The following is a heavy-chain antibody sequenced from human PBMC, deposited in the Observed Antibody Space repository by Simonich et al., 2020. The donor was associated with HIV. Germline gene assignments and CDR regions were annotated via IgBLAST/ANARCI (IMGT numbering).Heavy chain of an antibody. V-gene: IGHV3-48*01. J-gene: IGHJ4*02. Sequence: EVQLVESGGGLVQPGGSLRLSCAASGFTFSSCSMNWVRQAPGKGLEWVSYISSSSSTIYYADSVKGRFTISRDNAKNSLYLQMNSLRAEDTAVYYCASGPYYYDSSGYSGDYWGQGTLVTVSS. CDR2: ISSSSSTI. CDR1: GFTFSSCS. CDR3: ASGPYYYDSSGYSGDY. D-gene: IGHD3-22*01.